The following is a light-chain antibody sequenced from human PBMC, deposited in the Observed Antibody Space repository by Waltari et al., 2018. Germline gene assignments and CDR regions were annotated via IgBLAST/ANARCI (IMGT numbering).Light chain of an antibody. CDR1: QSISSN. J-gene: IGKJ2*01. CDR2: GAS. CDR3: LQYKNWPPLYT. V-gene: IGKV3-15*01. Sequence: EIVMTQSPATLSVSPGERATLPCRASQSISSNLVWYQHKPGQAPRVLIYGASTRATGIPARFSGSGSVTEFTLTITSLQSEDFAVYYCLQYKNWPPLYTFGQGTKLEI.